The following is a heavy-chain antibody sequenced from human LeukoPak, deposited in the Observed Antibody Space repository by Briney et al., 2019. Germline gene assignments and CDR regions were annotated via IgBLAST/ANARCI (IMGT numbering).Heavy chain of an antibody. Sequence: SETLSLTCAVYGGSFSGYYWSWIRQPPGKGLEWIGEINHSGSTNYNPSLKSRVTISVDTSKNQFSLKLSSVTAADTAVYYCARDVDDYWSQGTLVTVSS. CDR3: ARDVDDY. CDR2: INHSGST. CDR1: GGSFSGYY. D-gene: IGHD3/OR15-3a*01. J-gene: IGHJ4*02. V-gene: IGHV4-34*01.